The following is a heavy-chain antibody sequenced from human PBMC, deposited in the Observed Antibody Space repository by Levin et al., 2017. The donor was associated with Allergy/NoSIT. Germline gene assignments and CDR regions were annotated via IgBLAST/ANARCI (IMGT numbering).Heavy chain of an antibody. CDR2: IKQDGSEK. Sequence: GESLKISCAASGFTFSSYWMSWVRQAPGKGLEWVANIKQDGSEKYYVDSVKGRFTISRDNAKNSLYLQMNSLRAEDTAVYYCARVDGYQLLYLYYYYYGMDVWGQGTTVTVSS. D-gene: IGHD2-2*02. CDR1: GFTFSSYW. CDR3: ARVDGYQLLYLYYYYYGMDV. J-gene: IGHJ6*02. V-gene: IGHV3-7*01.